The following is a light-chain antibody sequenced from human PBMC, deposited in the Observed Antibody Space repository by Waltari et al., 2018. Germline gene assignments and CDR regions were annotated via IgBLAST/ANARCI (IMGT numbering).Light chain of an antibody. V-gene: IGKV1-39*01. J-gene: IGKJ1*01. CDR1: QSISSY. CDR3: QQSYSTPWT. CDR2: AAS. Sequence: DIQIAQSTPSLSASVGDRVTITCRASQSISSYLNWYQQKPGKAPKLLIYAASSLQSGVPSRFSGSGSGTDFTLTISCLQPEDFATYYCQQSYSTPWTFGQGTRVEIK.